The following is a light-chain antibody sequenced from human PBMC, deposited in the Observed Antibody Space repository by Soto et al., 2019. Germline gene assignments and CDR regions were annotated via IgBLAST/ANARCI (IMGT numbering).Light chain of an antibody. CDR3: SSYSRRSTYV. V-gene: IGLV2-14*01. Sequence: QSVLTQPASVSGSPGQSVTISCTGTSSDVGSYNYVAWYQQFPGKTPKLIIYEVRNRPSGVSNRFSGSKSGNTASLTISGLQAEDEADYFCSSYSRRSTYVFGTGTRSPS. J-gene: IGLJ1*01. CDR1: SSDVGSYNY. CDR2: EVR.